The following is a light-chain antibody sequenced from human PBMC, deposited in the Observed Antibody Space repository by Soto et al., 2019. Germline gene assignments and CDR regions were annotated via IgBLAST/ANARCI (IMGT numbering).Light chain of an antibody. CDR1: QTMSSNY. CDR3: QQYGSSRT. J-gene: IGKJ1*01. CDR2: GGS. V-gene: IGKV3-20*01. Sequence: EIVLTQSPGTFSLSPGEGATLSCRASQTMSSNYLAWYQQKPGQPPRLLIYGGSSRAAGIPDRFSGSGSGTDFILTINRLEPEDFAMYYCQQYGSSRTFGQGTKVDIK.